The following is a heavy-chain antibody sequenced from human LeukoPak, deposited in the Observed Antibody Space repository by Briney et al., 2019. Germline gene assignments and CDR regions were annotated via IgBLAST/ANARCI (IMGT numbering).Heavy chain of an antibody. D-gene: IGHD6-19*01. Sequence: ASVKVSCKASGYTFTSYDINWVRQATGQVLEWMGWMNPNSGNTGYAQKFQGRVTMTRNTSISTVYMELSSLRSEDTALYYCARGTTGYSSGWYGIRWGQGTLVTVSS. V-gene: IGHV1-8*01. CDR1: GYTFTSYD. CDR2: MNPNSGNT. J-gene: IGHJ4*02. CDR3: ARGTTGYSSGWYGIR.